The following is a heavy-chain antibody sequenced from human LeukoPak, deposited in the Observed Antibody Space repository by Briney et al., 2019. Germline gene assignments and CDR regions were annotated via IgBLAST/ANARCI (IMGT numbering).Heavy chain of an antibody. J-gene: IGHJ5*02. CDR1: GYTFTSYG. D-gene: IGHD2-2*01. CDR3: ARDRDCSSTSCSLNWFDP. Sequence: ASVKVSCKASGYTFTSYGISWVRQAPGQGLEWMGIINPSGGSTSYAQKFQGRVTMTRDMSTSTVYMELSSLRSEDTAVYYCARDRDCSSTSCSLNWFDPWGQGTLVTVSS. V-gene: IGHV1-46*01. CDR2: INPSGGST.